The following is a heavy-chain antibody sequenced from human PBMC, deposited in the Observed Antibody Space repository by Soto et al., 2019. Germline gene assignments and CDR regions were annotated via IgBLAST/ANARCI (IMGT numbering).Heavy chain of an antibody. Sequence: EVHLVESGGDLVQPGGSLTISCTTSGFTFSDFNMNWLRQAPGKGLEWISFINTSSSSIYYADSVKGRFTISRDNARNSLFLQMNSLRVEDTAIYYCATERGRSWYYFRDGGQGTRVTVSS. V-gene: IGHV3-48*01. CDR2: INTSSSSI. J-gene: IGHJ4*02. CDR1: GFTFSDFN. D-gene: IGHD6-13*01. CDR3: ATERGRSWYYFRD.